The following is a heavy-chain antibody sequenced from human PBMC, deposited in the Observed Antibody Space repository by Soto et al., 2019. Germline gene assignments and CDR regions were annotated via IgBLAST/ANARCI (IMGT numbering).Heavy chain of an antibody. J-gene: IGHJ4*02. Sequence: QVQLVQSGAEVKKPGASVKVSCKASGYTFTSYAMHWVRQAPGQRLEWMGWINAGNGNTKYSQKFQGRVTITRDTSASTAYMELSSLRSEDTAVYYCAREITMVRGGGYVDYWGQGTLVTVSS. V-gene: IGHV1-3*01. CDR3: AREITMVRGGGYVDY. D-gene: IGHD3-10*01. CDR1: GYTFTSYA. CDR2: INAGNGNT.